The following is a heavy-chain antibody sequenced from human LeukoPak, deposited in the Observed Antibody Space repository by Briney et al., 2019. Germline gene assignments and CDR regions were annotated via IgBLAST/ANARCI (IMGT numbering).Heavy chain of an antibody. J-gene: IGHJ4*02. CDR3: ARDLTCCGGDCF. CDR2: ISRSSSYI. Sequence: GGSLRLSCAASGFTFSTYSMNWVRQAPGKGLEWVSSISRSSSYIYYADSLKGRFTISRDNAKNSLYLQMNSLRAEDTAVYYCARDLTCCGGDCFWGQGTLVTVSS. CDR1: GFTFSTYS. V-gene: IGHV3-21*01. D-gene: IGHD2-21*01.